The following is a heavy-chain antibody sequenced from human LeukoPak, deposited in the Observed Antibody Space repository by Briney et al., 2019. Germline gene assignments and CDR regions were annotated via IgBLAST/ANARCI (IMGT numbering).Heavy chain of an antibody. J-gene: IGHJ4*02. CDR2: IRSKAYGGTT. CDR3: TRSYSGDYFDY. D-gene: IGHD1-26*01. CDR1: GFTFGDYA. V-gene: IGHV3-49*04. Sequence: GRSLRLSCTASGFTFGDYAMSWVRQAPGKGLEWVGFIRSKAYGGTTEYAASVKGRFTISRDDSKSIAYLQMNSLKTEDTAVYYCTRSYSGDYFDYWGQGTLVTVSS.